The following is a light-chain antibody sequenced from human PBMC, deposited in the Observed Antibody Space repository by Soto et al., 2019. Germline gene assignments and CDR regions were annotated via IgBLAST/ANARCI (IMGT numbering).Light chain of an antibody. CDR1: QRISTY. CDR3: QQSSSTLGT. Sequence: DIQMTQSPSSLSASVGDTVTITCRASQRISTYLNWYQQKPGRAPKLVISAASSLQSGVPTRFSGDGSGTDFTLTSSSLQPEDVATYFCQQSSSTLGTFGQGTRV. J-gene: IGKJ1*01. V-gene: IGKV1-39*01. CDR2: AAS.